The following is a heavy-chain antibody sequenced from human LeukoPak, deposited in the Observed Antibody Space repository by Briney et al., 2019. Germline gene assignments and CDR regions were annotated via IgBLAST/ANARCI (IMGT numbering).Heavy chain of an antibody. Sequence: GSLRLSCAASGFTFSTYWMNWVRQAPGKGLEWVANIKQDGSEKYYVDSVKGRFTLSRDSAKNLLYLQMNSLGAEDTAVYAGAEWSNWYFDLWGRGTLVTVSS. CDR3: AEWSNWYFDL. CDR1: GFTFSTYW. CDR2: IKQDGSEK. V-gene: IGHV3-7*03. D-gene: IGHD3-3*01. J-gene: IGHJ2*01.